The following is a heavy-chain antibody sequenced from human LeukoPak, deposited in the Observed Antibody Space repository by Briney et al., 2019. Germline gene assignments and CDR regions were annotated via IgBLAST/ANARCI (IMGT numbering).Heavy chain of an antibody. J-gene: IGHJ4*02. D-gene: IGHD6-13*01. CDR2: ISGSGGST. CDR1: GFTFNNYA. V-gene: IGHV3-23*01. CDR3: AKGSSWYYFDY. Sequence: PGGSLRLSCAASGFTFNNYAMTWVRQAPGKGLEWVSAISGSGGSTYYADSVKGRFTISRDNSKNTLYLQMNSLRAEDTAVYYCAKGSSWYYFDYWGQGTLVTVSS.